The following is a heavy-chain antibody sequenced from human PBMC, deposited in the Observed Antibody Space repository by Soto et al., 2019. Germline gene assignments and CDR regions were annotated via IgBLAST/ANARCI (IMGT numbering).Heavy chain of an antibody. Sequence: PSETLSLTCTVSGGSISSSSYYWGWIRQPPGKGLEWIGSIYYSGSTYYNPSLKSRVTISVDTSKNQFSLKLSSVTAADTAVYYCARGTYYDYVWGSYRYPYPLLFDYWGQGTLVTVSS. CDR2: IYYSGST. V-gene: IGHV4-39*01. CDR1: GGSISSSSYY. CDR3: ARGTYYDYVWGSYRYPYPLLFDY. D-gene: IGHD3-16*02. J-gene: IGHJ4*02.